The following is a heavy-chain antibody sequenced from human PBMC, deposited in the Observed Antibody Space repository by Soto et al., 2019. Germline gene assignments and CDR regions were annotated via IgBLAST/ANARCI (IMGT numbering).Heavy chain of an antibody. D-gene: IGHD2-15*01. V-gene: IGHV1-18*01. Sequence: VASVKVSCKASGYTFTSYGISWVRQAPGQGLEWMGWISAYNGNTNYAQKLQGRVTMTTDTSTSTAYMELRSLRSDDTAGYYCASDPLATSSVTAVRRKGPTVPVSP. CDR3: ASDPLATSSVTAV. J-gene: IGHJ6*04. CDR1: GYTFTSYG. CDR2: ISAYNGNT.